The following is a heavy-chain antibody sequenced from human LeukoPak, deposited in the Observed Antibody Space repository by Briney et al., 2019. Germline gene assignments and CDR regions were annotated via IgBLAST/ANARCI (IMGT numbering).Heavy chain of an antibody. V-gene: IGHV4-4*07. J-gene: IGHJ5*02. D-gene: IGHD6-19*01. CDR1: GVSISRYX. CDR2: LYTRGST. Sequence: KPSETLSLTCTVSGVSISRYXXXXXXXXXXXXXXXXGRLYTRGSTNYNPSLKSRVXXXVXXXXXHFSLTLSSVTAADTAVYYCARDPGIAVAGPGPWGQGTLVTVSS. CDR3: ARDPGIAVAGPGP.